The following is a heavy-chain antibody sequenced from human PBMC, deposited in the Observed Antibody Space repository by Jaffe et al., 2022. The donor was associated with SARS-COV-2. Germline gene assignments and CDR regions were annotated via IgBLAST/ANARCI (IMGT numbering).Heavy chain of an antibody. CDR1: GDSVSSNSAA. CDR3: AKGTEFRETALEQYRAFDI. Sequence: QVQLQQSGPGLVKPSQTLSLTCAISGDSVSSNSAAWNWIRQSPSRGLEWLGRTYYRSKWYNDYAVSVKSRITINPDTSKNQFSLQLNSVTPEDTAVYYCAKGTEFRETALEQYRAFDIWGQGTMVTVSS. V-gene: IGHV6-1*01. J-gene: IGHJ3*02. CDR2: TYYRSKWYN. D-gene: IGHD3-10*01.